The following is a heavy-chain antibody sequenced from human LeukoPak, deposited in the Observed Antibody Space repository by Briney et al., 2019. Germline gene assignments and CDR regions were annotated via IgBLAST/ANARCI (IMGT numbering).Heavy chain of an antibody. Sequence: GGSLRLSCAASGFTLNKYWVHWVRQAPGKGLVWVSRINIDGSSISYADSVRGRFTISRDNAKNTLYLQMNNLRDEDTAVYYCTRIPADQTFFDFWGQGTLVTVSS. D-gene: IGHD2-2*01. CDR2: INIDGSSI. J-gene: IGHJ4*02. CDR1: GFTLNKYW. CDR3: TRIPADQTFFDF. V-gene: IGHV3-74*01.